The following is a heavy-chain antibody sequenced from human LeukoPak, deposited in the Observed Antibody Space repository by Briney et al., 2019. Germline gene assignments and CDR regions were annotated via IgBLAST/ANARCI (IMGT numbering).Heavy chain of an antibody. Sequence: GASVRVSCKVSGYNLNTYHMHWVRQAPGQGLEWMGIITSTGTTTICAQKFQGRVTMTRDTSTSTVYMDLSSLRSDDTAVYYCATEYVRTHYFDWWGQGTLVTVSS. CDR3: ATEYVRTHYFDW. V-gene: IGHV1-46*02. D-gene: IGHD3-16*01. CDR2: ITSTGTTT. J-gene: IGHJ4*02. CDR1: GYNLNTYH.